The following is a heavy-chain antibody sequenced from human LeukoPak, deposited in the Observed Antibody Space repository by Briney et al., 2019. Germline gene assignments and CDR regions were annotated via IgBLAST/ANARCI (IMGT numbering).Heavy chain of an antibody. J-gene: IGHJ4*02. CDR2: IIPILGIA. Sequence: ASVKVSCKASGGTFSSYAISWVRQAPGRGLEWMGRIIPILGIANYAQKFQGRVTITADKSTSTAYMELSSLRSEDTAVYYCAATVKIQLGSDYWGQGTLVTVSS. V-gene: IGHV1-69*04. CDR3: AATVKIQLGSDY. D-gene: IGHD5-18*01. CDR1: GGTFSSYA.